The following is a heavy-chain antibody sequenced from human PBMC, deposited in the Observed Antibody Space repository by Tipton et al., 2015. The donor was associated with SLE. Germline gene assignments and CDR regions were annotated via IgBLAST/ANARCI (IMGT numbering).Heavy chain of an antibody. Sequence: QLVQSGGGLVKPGGSLRLSCAASEFTFSSYTMNWVRQAPGKGLEWVSSISPTGDYIYYADSLKGRFTISRDSAKNSLYLQMNSLRAEDTAVYYCATSDYIWGSYRYIDYWGQGALVTVSS. J-gene: IGHJ4*02. CDR3: ATSDYIWGSYRYIDY. CDR2: ISPTGDYI. V-gene: IGHV3-21*01. CDR1: EFTFSSYT. D-gene: IGHD3-16*02.